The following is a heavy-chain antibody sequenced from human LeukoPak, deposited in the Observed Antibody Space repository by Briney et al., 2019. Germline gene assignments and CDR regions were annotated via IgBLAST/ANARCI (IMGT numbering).Heavy chain of an antibody. CDR2: ISGSGGRT. CDR3: AREICSSTRCYAGGMDY. V-gene: IGHV3-23*01. CDR1: GFTFSSYG. Sequence: GGTLRLSCAASGFTFSSYGMSWVRQAPGKGLEWVSAISGSGGRTYYADSVKGRFTISRDNSKNTLYLQMNSLRSEDTAVYYCAREICSSTRCYAGGMDYWGQGTLVTVSS. D-gene: IGHD2-2*01. J-gene: IGHJ4*02.